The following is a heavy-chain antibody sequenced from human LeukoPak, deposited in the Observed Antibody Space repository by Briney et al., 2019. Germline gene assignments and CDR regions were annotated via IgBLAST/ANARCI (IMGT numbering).Heavy chain of an antibody. V-gene: IGHV4-59*08. Sequence: SETLSLTCTVSGGSISSYYWSWIRQPPGKGLEWIGYIFYSGITNYNPSLSLKSRVTISVDTSKNQFSLKLSSVTAADTAVYYCATGSGSYYKPFDYWGQGTLVIVSS. J-gene: IGHJ4*02. CDR2: IFYSGIT. D-gene: IGHD3-10*01. CDR1: GGSISSYY. CDR3: ATGSGSYYKPFDY.